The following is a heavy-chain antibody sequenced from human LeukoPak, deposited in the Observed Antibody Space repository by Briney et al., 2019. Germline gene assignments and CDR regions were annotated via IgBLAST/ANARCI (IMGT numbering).Heavy chain of an antibody. D-gene: IGHD1-26*01. V-gene: IGHV3-11*01. CDR1: GFTFSDHY. CDR2: ISNSGRTM. CDR3: ARVGNSGSYGYYYYYMDV. Sequence: PGGSLRLSCAASGFTFSDHYMSWMRQAPGKGLEWVSYISNSGRTMHHADSVKGRFTISRDNAQNSLYLQMTSLTAEDTAVYFCARVGNSGSYGYYYYYMDVWGKGTTVTVSS. J-gene: IGHJ6*03.